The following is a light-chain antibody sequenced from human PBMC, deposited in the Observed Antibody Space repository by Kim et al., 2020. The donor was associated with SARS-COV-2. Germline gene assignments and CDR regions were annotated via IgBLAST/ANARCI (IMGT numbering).Light chain of an antibody. V-gene: IGKV1-5*01. CDR3: HQYNSYSPT. J-gene: IGKJ1*01. CDR2: DAS. CDR1: QSIGGS. Sequence: ASVGDRVTITCRASQSIGGSLAWYQQKPGKAPNLLIFDASNLESGVPSRFSGRGSGTEFTLTINTLQPDDFATYYCHQYNSYSPTFGQGTKVDIK.